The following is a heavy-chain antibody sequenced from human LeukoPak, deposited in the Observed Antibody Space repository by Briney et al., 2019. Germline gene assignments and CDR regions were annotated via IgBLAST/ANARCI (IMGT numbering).Heavy chain of an antibody. V-gene: IGHV3-30*18. CDR1: GFTFSSYG. Sequence: PGGSLRLSCAASGFTFSSYGMHWVRQAPGKGLEWVAVISYDGSNKYYGDPVKGRFTISRDNSKNTLYLQVNSLRGEDTAVYYCAKDHVWGFGYYFDDWGQGTLVTVSS. D-gene: IGHD3-16*01. CDR3: AKDHVWGFGYYFDD. CDR2: ISYDGSNK. J-gene: IGHJ4*02.